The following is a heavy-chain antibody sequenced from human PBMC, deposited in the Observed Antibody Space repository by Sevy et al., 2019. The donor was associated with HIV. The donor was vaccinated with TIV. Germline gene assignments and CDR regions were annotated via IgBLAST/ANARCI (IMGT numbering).Heavy chain of an antibody. Sequence: SENLSLTCAVYGGSFSGYYWSWIRQPPGKGLEWIGEINHSGSTNYNPSLKSRVTISVDTSKNQFSLKLSSVTAADTAVYYCARLAMAVAGDYWGQGTLVTVSS. CDR2: INHSGST. CDR1: GGSFSGYY. CDR3: ARLAMAVAGDY. J-gene: IGHJ4*02. V-gene: IGHV4-34*01. D-gene: IGHD6-19*01.